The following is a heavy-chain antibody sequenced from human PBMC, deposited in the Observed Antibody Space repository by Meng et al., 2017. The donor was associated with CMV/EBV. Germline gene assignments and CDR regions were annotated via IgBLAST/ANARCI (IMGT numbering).Heavy chain of an antibody. J-gene: IGHJ6*02. Sequence: SVKVSCKASGGTFSSYAISWVRQAPGQGLEWMGGIIPIFGTANYAQKFQGRATITTDESTSTAYMELSSLRSEDTAVYYCASRYCSSTSCRYYGMDVWGQGTTVTVSS. CDR1: GGTFSSYA. CDR3: ASRYCSSTSCRYYGMDV. V-gene: IGHV1-69*05. CDR2: IIPIFGTA. D-gene: IGHD2-2*01.